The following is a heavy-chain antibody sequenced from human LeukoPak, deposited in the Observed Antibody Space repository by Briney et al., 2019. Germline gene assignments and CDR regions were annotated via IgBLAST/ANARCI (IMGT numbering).Heavy chain of an antibody. Sequence: PSETLSLTCTMSGGSISSGGYYWSWIRQHPGKRLEWIGYIYYSGSTYYNPSLKSRVTISVDTSKNQFSLKLSSVTAADTAVYYCATHSYGPFDYWGQGTLVTVSS. CDR2: IYYSGST. D-gene: IGHD5-18*01. V-gene: IGHV4-31*03. CDR3: ATHSYGPFDY. J-gene: IGHJ4*02. CDR1: GGSISSGGYY.